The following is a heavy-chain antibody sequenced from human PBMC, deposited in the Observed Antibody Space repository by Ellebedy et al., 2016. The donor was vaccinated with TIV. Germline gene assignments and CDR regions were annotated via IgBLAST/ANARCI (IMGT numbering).Heavy chain of an antibody. Sequence: ASVKVSCXASGYTFTTYSITWVRQAPGQGLEWMAWISTSYGDTTYAQKLQDRVTLTTDTSTSTVYMELSSLRSEDTAVYYCARDAPWGTSLAVDYWGQGTLVTVSS. D-gene: IGHD3-16*01. CDR2: ISTSYGDT. CDR3: ARDAPWGTSLAVDY. CDR1: GYTFTTYS. V-gene: IGHV1-18*01. J-gene: IGHJ4*02.